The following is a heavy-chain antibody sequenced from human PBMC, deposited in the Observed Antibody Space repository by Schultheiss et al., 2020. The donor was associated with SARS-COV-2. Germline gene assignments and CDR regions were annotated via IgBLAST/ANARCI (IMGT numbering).Heavy chain of an antibody. CDR2: INHSGST. D-gene: IGHD5-12*01. CDR1: GGSISSSNW. Sequence: SETLSLTCAVSGGSISSSNWWTWVRQPPGKGLEWIGEINHSGSTNYNPSLKSRVTISVDTSKNQFSLKVNSVTAADTAVYYCAKGTVTTIFRPKGTEMRYEMDVWGQGTTVTVSS. V-gene: IGHV4-4*02. J-gene: IGHJ6*02. CDR3: AKGTVTTIFRPKGTEMRYEMDV.